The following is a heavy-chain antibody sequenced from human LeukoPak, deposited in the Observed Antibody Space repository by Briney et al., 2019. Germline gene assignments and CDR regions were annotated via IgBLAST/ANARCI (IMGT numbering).Heavy chain of an antibody. CDR3: ARDSQRGGQRGFQF. CDR2: IITIFDKV. J-gene: IGHJ1*01. Sequence: SVKVSCKASGGDFNKYVFSCVRQAPGQGGGWRGGIITIFDKVNYAQNFQGRVPITADGAKNTDYLELRSLRSDDTAVYFCARDSQRGGQRGFQFWGQGTLVTVSS. D-gene: IGHD3-10*01. V-gene: IGHV1-69*01. CDR1: GGDFNKYV.